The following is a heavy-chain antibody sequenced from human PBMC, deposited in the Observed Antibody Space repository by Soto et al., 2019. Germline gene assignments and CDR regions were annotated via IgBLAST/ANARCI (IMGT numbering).Heavy chain of an antibody. J-gene: IGHJ3*02. D-gene: IGHD6-19*01. CDR3: TSPLSSGSDI. Sequence: GGSLRLSCAASGFTFSGSAMHWVRQASGKGLEWVGRIRSKANSYATAYAASVKGRFTISRDDSKNTAYLQMNSLKTEDTAVYSCTSPLSSGSDIWGQGTMVTVSS. V-gene: IGHV3-73*01. CDR2: IRSKANSYAT. CDR1: GFTFSGSA.